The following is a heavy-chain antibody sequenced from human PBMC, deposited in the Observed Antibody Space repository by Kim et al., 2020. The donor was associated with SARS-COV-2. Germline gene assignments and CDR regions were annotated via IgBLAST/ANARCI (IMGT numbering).Heavy chain of an antibody. CDR2: IWYDGSND. D-gene: IGHD4-17*01. V-gene: IGHV3-33*06. CDR1: GFSFRDYG. CDR3: AKDLAVTTSVGH. J-gene: IGHJ4*02. Sequence: GGSLRLSCAASGFSFRDYGMHWVRQAPGKGLEWVAVIWYDGSNDYYADSVKGRFTISRDNSKNTLYLQMDSLRAEDTALYYCAKDLAVTTSVGHWGQGARVTVSS.